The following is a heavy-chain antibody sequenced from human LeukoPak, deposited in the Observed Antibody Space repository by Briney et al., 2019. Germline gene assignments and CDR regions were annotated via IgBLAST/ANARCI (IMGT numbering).Heavy chain of an antibody. D-gene: IGHD2-2*01. V-gene: IGHV5-10-1*01. CDR1: GYSFTSYW. CDR2: IDPRDSYT. Sequence: GESLKISCKGSGYSFTSYWISWVRQMPGKGLEWMGRIDPRDSYTNYSPSFQGHVTISADKSISTAYLQWSSLKASDTAMYYCARDSHCSSTSCHFDYWGQGTLVTVSS. CDR3: ARDSHCSSTSCHFDY. J-gene: IGHJ4*02.